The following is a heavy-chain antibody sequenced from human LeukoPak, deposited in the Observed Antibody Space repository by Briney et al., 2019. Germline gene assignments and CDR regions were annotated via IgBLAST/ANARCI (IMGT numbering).Heavy chain of an antibody. D-gene: IGHD2-2*03. CDR3: AKSWIVERVGYYFDY. CDR2: ISGSSGST. J-gene: IGHJ4*02. V-gene: IGHV3-23*01. CDR1: GFTFSSYA. Sequence: GGSLRLSCAASGFTFSSYAMSWVRQAPGKGLEWVSAISGSSGSTYYADSVKGRFTISRDNSKNTLYLQMNSLRAEDTAVYYCAKSWIVERVGYYFDYWGQGTLVTVSS.